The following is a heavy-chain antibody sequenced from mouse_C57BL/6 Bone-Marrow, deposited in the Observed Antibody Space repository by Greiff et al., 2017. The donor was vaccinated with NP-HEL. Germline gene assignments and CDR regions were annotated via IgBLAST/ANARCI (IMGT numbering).Heavy chain of an antibody. J-gene: IGHJ1*03. CDR3: ARRDYGSSGYFDV. CDR2: ISNLAYSI. Sequence: EVKVVESGGGLVQPGGSLKLSCAASGFTFSDYGMAWVRQAPRKGPEWVAFISNLAYSIYYADTVTGRFTISRENAKNTLYLEMSSLRSEDTAMYYCARRDYGSSGYFDVWGTGTTVTVSS. D-gene: IGHD1-1*01. CDR1: GFTFSDYG. V-gene: IGHV5-15*04.